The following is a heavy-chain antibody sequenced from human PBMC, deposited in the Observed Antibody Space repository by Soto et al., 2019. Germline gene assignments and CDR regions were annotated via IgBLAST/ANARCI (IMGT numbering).Heavy chain of an antibody. CDR2: TYHSGNP. D-gene: IGHD6-13*01. CDR1: GDTISTGGYT. J-gene: IGHJ4*02. V-gene: IGHV4-30-2*01. Sequence: SETLSLTCDVSGDTISTGGYTWAWIRQPPGKALEWIGHTYHSGNPYYNPSLKSRVIISVDRSKNQFSLKVNSVTAADTAVYYCARGGGSPYHNHEFDFWGQGTLVTVSS. CDR3: ARGGGSPYHNHEFDF.